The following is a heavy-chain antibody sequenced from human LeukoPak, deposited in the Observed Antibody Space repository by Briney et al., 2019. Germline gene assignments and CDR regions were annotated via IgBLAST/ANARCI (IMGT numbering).Heavy chain of an antibody. J-gene: IGHJ4*02. CDR1: GYTFTSYG. Sequence: ASVKVSCKASGYTFTSYGISWVRQAPGQGLEWMGGIIPIFGTANYAQKFQGRVTITADESTSTAYMELSSLRSEDTAVYYCARDCSGGSCYPHQDWGQGTLVTVSS. CDR2: IIPIFGTA. V-gene: IGHV1-69*13. D-gene: IGHD2-15*01. CDR3: ARDCSGGSCYPHQD.